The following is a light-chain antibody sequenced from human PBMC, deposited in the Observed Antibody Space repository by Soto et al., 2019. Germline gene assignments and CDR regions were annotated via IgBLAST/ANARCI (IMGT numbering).Light chain of an antibody. CDR1: QGISNY. CDR3: QQAYSTPWT. CDR2: ATS. J-gene: IGKJ1*01. V-gene: IGKV1-39*01. Sequence: DIQMTQSPSSLSASVGDRVTITCQASQGISNYLNWYQQKPGTAPKLLIYATSNLQSGVPSRVSGSGSGTDFTLTINSLQPEDGATYEGQQAYSTPWTFGQGTKVDIK.